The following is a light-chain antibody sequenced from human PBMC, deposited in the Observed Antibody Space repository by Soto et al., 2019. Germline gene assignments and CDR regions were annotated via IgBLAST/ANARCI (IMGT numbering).Light chain of an antibody. V-gene: IGLV1-51*01. CDR2: DNN. CDR3: GTWDSSLSAGV. J-gene: IGLJ2*01. CDR1: SXNIGNNY. Sequence: QSVLTQPPSVSAAPGQKVTISCSGSSXNIGNNYVSWYQQLPGTAPKLLIYDNNKRPSGIPDRFSGSKSGTSATLGITGLQTGDEADYYCGTWDSSLSAGVFGGGTQLTVL.